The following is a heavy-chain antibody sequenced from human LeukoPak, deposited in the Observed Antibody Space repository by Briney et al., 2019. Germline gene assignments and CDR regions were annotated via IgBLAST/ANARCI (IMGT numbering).Heavy chain of an antibody. J-gene: IGHJ3*02. CDR3: ARPTTYYYDSSGYTDAFDI. Sequence: PSETLSLTCTVSGGSISSSSYYWGWIRQPPGKGLEWIGSIYYSGSTYYNPSLKSRVTISVDTSKNQFSLKLSSVTAADTAVYCCARPTTYYYDSSGYTDAFDIWGQGTMVTVSS. CDR2: IYYSGST. V-gene: IGHV4-39*01. CDR1: GGSISSSSYY. D-gene: IGHD3-22*01.